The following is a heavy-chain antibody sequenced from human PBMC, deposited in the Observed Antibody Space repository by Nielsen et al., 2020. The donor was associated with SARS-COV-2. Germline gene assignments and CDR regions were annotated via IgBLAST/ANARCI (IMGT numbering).Heavy chain of an antibody. CDR3: ARGADYVKRWFDP. J-gene: IGHJ5*02. Sequence: SETLSLTCTVSGGSISNYYWSWIRQPPGKGLEWIGYIYYSGSTNYNPSLKSRVTISVDTSKNQFSLKLSSVTAADTAVYYCARGADYVKRWFDPWGQGTLVTVSS. V-gene: IGHV4-59*01. CDR2: IYYSGST. D-gene: IGHD3-16*01. CDR1: GGSISNYY.